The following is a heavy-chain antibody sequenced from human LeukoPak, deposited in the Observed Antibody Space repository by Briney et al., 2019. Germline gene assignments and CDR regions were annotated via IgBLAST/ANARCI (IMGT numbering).Heavy chain of an antibody. CDR3: ARDSVMADSSSGRGFDP. CDR2: IYYSGST. Sequence: ASETLSLTCTVSGGSISSSSYYWGWIRQPPGKGLEWIGSIYYSGSTYYNPSLKSRVTISVDTSKNQFSLKLSSVTAADTAVYYCARDSVMADSSSGRGFDPWGQGTLVTVSS. V-gene: IGHV4-39*07. J-gene: IGHJ5*02. CDR1: GGSISSSSYY. D-gene: IGHD3-22*01.